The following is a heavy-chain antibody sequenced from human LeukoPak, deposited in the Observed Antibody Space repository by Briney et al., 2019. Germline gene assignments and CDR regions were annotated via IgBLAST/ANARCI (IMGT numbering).Heavy chain of an antibody. CDR3: ARDQDRCLDY. CDR1: GGSISSSNW. CDR2: IYHSGST. Sequence: SETLSLTCAVSGGSISSSNWWSWVRQPPGKGLEWIGEIYHSGSTNYNPSLKSRVTISVGKSKNQFSLKLSSVTAADTAVYYCARDQDRCLDYWGQGTLVTVSS. D-gene: IGHD2-15*01. V-gene: IGHV4-4*02. J-gene: IGHJ4*02.